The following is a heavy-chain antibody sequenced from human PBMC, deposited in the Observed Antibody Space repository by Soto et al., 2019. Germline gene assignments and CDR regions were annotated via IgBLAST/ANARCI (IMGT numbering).Heavy chain of an antibody. V-gene: IGHV1-18*01. Sequence: GASVKVSCKASGYTFTSYGISWVRQAPGQGLEWMGWISAYNGNTNYAQKLQGRVTMTTDASTSTAYMELRSLRSDDTAVYYCARDPYYYGSGSYFHWGQGTLVTVSS. CDR2: ISAYNGNT. D-gene: IGHD3-10*01. CDR1: GYTFTSYG. J-gene: IGHJ4*02. CDR3: ARDPYYYGSGSYFH.